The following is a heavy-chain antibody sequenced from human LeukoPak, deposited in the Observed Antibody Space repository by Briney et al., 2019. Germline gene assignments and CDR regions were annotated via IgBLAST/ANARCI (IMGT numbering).Heavy chain of an antibody. J-gene: IGHJ4*02. CDR3: ARTVTTSSYYFDY. CDR2: INPSGGST. V-gene: IGHV1-46*01. CDR1: GYTFTSYY. Sequence: ASVKVSCKASGYTFTSYYMHWVRQAPGQGLEWMGIINPSGGSTSYAQKLRGRVTMTTDTSTSTAYMDLRGLRSDDTALYYCARTVTTSSYYFDYWGQGTLVTVSS. D-gene: IGHD4-17*01.